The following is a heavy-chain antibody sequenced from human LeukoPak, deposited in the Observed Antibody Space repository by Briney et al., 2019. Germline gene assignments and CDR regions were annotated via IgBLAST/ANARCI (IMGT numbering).Heavy chain of an antibody. D-gene: IGHD4-17*01. CDR2: IYYSGST. V-gene: IGHV4-59*01. CDR1: GDSISSYY. Sequence: SETLSLTCTVSGDSISSYYWSWIRQPPGKGLEWIGYIYYSGSTNYNPSLKSRVTISIDTSKNQFSLKLSSVTAADTAVYYCARVDYGCRALDIWGQGTMVTVSS. J-gene: IGHJ3*02. CDR3: ARVDYGCRALDI.